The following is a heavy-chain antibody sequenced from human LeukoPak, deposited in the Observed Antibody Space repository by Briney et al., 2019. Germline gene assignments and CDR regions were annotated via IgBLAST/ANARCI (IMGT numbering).Heavy chain of an antibody. D-gene: IGHD6-19*01. CDR1: GDSVSRDTAG. CDR2: TYYNSKWYN. V-gene: IGHV6-1*01. Sequence: SQTLSLTCAISGDSVSRDTAGWNWIRQSPSRGLEWLGRTYYNSKWYNDYAISVKSRVTINADTSRNQFSLHLNSVTPEDTAVYYCARYSTGWCFDYWGQGTLVTVSS. J-gene: IGHJ4*02. CDR3: ARYSTGWCFDY.